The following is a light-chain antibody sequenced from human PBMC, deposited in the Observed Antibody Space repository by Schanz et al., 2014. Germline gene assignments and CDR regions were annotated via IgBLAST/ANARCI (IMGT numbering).Light chain of an antibody. V-gene: IGKV3-15*01. CDR3: QQYNNWPLT. CDR2: DAS. J-gene: IGKJ4*01. CDR1: QSGSTN. Sequence: EVVLTQSPATLSVSPGERATLSCRASQSGSTNLAWYQQKPGQAPRLLIYDASTRATGIPARFSGSGSGTEFTLTISSLQSEDFAVYYCQQYNNWPLTFGGGTKVEIK.